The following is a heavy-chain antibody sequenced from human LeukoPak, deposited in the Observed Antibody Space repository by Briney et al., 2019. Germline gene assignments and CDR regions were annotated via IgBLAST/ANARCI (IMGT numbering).Heavy chain of an antibody. D-gene: IGHD6-19*01. CDR1: GFTFSSYS. CDR3: ARRSGIAVAGAFDY. Sequence: GGSLRLSCAASGFTFSSYSMNWVRQAPGKGLEWVSSISSSSSYIYYADSVKGRFTISRDNSKNTLYLQMNSLRAEDTAVYYCARRSGIAVAGAFDYWGQGTLVTVSS. V-gene: IGHV3-21*04. CDR2: ISSSSSYI. J-gene: IGHJ4*02.